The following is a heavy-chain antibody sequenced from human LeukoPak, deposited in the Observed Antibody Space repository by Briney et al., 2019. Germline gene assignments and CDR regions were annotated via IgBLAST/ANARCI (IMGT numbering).Heavy chain of an antibody. CDR1: GFTFGDYA. J-gene: IGHJ4*02. CDR2: IRSKAYGGTT. CDR3: TTDPSGTKTAYY. Sequence: PGGSLRLSCTASGFTFGDYAMSWFRQAPGKGLEWVGFIRSKAYGGTTEYAASVKGRFTISRDDSKSIAYLQMNSLKTEDTAVYYCTTDPSGTKTAYYWGQGTLVTVSS. V-gene: IGHV3-49*03. D-gene: IGHD1-26*01.